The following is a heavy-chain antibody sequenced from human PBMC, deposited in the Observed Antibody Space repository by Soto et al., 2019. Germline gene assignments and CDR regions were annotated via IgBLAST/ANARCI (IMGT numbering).Heavy chain of an antibody. J-gene: IGHJ1*01. CDR1: GFTFRSYG. V-gene: IGHV3-30*09. CDR2: IAYDGKKE. D-gene: IGHD3-16*01. CDR3: ARPWGVFGIEEYFPH. Sequence: QVKLVESGGGVVQPGRSLRLSCAGSGFTFRSYGMHWVRQAPGKGPEWVALIAYDGKKEDYADSVKGRFAISRDNSDNSMYLQMNDLRPEDTAVYYWARPWGVFGIEEYFPHWGQGTLVTVSS.